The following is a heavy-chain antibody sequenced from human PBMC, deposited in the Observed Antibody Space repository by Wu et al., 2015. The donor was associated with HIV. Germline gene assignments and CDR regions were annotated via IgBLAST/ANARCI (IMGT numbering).Heavy chain of an antibody. D-gene: IGHD3-3*01. J-gene: IGHJ4*02. CDR3: ARGRSRFLNY. V-gene: IGHV4-34*01. CDR1: GGSFSGYY. CDR2: INHSGST. Sequence: QVQLQQWGAGLLKPSETLSLTCAVYGGSFSGYYWSWIRQPPGKGLEWIGEINHSGSTNYNPSLKSRVTISVDTSKNQFSLKLSSVTAADTAVYYCARGRSRFLNYWGQGTLVTVSS.